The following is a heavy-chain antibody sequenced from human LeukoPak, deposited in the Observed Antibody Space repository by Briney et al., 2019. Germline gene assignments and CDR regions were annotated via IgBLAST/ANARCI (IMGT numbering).Heavy chain of an antibody. J-gene: IGHJ4*02. CDR2: ISGSGGST. CDR1: GFIFTSYA. CDR3: AKDSAACGYCGGGSCSLCGFDY. D-gene: IGHD2-15*01. Sequence: GGSLRLSCAASGFIFTSYAMSWVRQAPGKGLEGVAGISGSGGSTYYAASVRGRFPISKDNSDTLYLQMNSLSAEDTAVYYCAKDSAACGYCGGGSCSLCGFDYWGQGTLVTVSS. V-gene: IGHV3-23*01.